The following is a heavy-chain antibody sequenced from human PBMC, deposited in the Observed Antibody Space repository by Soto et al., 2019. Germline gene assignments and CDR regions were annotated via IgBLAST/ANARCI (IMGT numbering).Heavy chain of an antibody. CDR3: ARRINRAGYNYYFDY. J-gene: IGHJ4*02. CDR2: INPRGGST. CDR1: GYTFTSYY. Sequence: GASVKVSCKASGYTFTSYYMHWVRQAPGQGLEWMGIINPRGGSTSYAQKFQGRVTMTRDTSTSTVYMELSSLRSEDTAVYYCARRINRAGYNYYFDYWGQGTLVTGSS. D-gene: IGHD5-12*01. V-gene: IGHV1-46*01.